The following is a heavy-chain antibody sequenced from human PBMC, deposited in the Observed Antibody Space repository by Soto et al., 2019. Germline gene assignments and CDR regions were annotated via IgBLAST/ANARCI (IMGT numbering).Heavy chain of an antibody. D-gene: IGHD6-19*01. CDR1: GYTFTSYD. CDR2: MNPNSGNT. V-gene: IGHV1-8*01. J-gene: IGHJ2*01. Sequence: QVQLVQSGAEVKKPGASVKVSCKASGYTFTSYDINWVRQATGQGLEWMGWMNPNSGNTGYAQKFQGRVTMTRNTSISTAYMGLSSLRSEDTAVYYCARGRGYKQWLVHLRYFDLWGRGTLVTVSS. CDR3: ARGRGYKQWLVHLRYFDL.